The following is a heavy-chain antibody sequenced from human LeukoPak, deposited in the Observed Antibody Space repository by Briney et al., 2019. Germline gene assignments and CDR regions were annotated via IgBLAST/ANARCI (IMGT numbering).Heavy chain of an antibody. CDR1: GFTFSSYW. D-gene: IGHD2-15*01. V-gene: IGHV3-74*01. Sequence: PGGSLRLSCAASGFTFSSYWMHWVRQAPGKGLVWVSRINSDGSSTSYADSVKGRFTISRDNAKNTLYLQMNSLRADDTAVYYCTRGTGCGGRSCPISHYYYHYYMDVWGKGTTVTVSS. CDR2: INSDGSST. CDR3: TRGTGCGGRSCPISHYYYHYYMDV. J-gene: IGHJ6*03.